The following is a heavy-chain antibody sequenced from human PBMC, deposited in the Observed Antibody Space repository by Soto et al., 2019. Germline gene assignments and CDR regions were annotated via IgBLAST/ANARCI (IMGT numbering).Heavy chain of an antibody. CDR3: ARDRDSSGWYGS. J-gene: IGHJ5*02. Sequence: ASVKVSCKASGYTFTSYGISWVRQAPGQGLEWMGWISAYNGNTNYAQKLQGRVTITADESTSTAYMELSSLRSEDTAVYYCARDRDSSGWYGSWGQGTLVTVSS. D-gene: IGHD6-19*01. CDR1: GYTFTSYG. V-gene: IGHV1-18*04. CDR2: ISAYNGNT.